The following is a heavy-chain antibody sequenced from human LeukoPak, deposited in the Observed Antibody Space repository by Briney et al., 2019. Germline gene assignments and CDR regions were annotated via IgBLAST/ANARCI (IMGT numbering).Heavy chain of an antibody. CDR3: ARHVPKTYYYDSSGFFFDY. J-gene: IGHJ4*02. CDR2: ISAYNGNT. CDR1: GYTFTSYG. D-gene: IGHD3-22*01. Sequence: ASAKVSCKASGYTFTSYGISWVRQAPGQGLEWMGWISAYNGNTNYAQKLQGRVTMTTDTSTSTAYMELRSLRSDDTAVYYCARHVPKTYYYDSSGFFFDYWGQGTLVTVSS. V-gene: IGHV1-18*01.